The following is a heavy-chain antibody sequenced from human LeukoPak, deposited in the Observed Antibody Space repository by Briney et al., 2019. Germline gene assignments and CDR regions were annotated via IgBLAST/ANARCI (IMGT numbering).Heavy chain of an antibody. CDR2: SSSSGSTI. D-gene: IGHD3-22*01. V-gene: IGHV3-11*01. J-gene: IGHJ4*02. Sequence: PGGSLRLSCAASGFTFSDYYMSWIRQAPGKGLEWVSYSSSSGSTIYYADSVKGRFTISRDNAKSSLYLQMNSLRAEDTAEYYCARVGGGAYDSSGYYYVFFDYWGQGTLVTVSS. CDR3: ARVGGGAYDSSGYYYVFFDY. CDR1: GFTFSDYY.